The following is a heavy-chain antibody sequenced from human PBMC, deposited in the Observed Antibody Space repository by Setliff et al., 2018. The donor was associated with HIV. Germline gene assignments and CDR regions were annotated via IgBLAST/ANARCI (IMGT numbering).Heavy chain of an antibody. CDR3: ARQYYYDSSGYHYYFDY. CDR2: IYTSGST. CDR1: GGSISSGSYY. D-gene: IGHD3-22*01. V-gene: IGHV4-61*02. J-gene: IGHJ4*02. Sequence: PSEILSLTCTVSGGSISSGSYYWSWIRQPAGKGLEWIGRIYTSGSTTYNPSLKSRVTISVHTSKDQFSLKLNSVTAADTAVYYCARQYYYDSSGYHYYFDYWGQGTLVTVS.